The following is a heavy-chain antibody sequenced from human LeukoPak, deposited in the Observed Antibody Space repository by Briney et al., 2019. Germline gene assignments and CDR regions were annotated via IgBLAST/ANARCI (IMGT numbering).Heavy chain of an antibody. CDR1: GGSFSGYY. Sequence: SETLSLTCAVYGGSFSGYYWSWIRQPPGKGLEWIGEINHSGSTNYNPSLKSRVTISVDTSKNQFSLKLSSVTAADTAVYYCARPPSGGRFGLYYFDYWGQGTLVTVSS. CDR3: ARPPSGGRFGLYYFDY. V-gene: IGHV4-34*01. D-gene: IGHD2-15*01. J-gene: IGHJ4*02. CDR2: INHSGST.